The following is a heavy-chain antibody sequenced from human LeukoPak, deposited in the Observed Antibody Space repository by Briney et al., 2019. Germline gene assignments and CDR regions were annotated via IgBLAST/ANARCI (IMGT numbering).Heavy chain of an antibody. CDR2: IKNDGTEI. Sequence: GGSLRLSCAASGLTLSSYWMTWFRQAPGEGLEWVANIKNDGTEIFYVGSVKGRFTISRDNAKNSLYLEMNSLRAEDTAVYYCARGPGFLTDSWGQGTQVTVSS. CDR1: GLTLSSYW. J-gene: IGHJ4*02. D-gene: IGHD3-9*01. V-gene: IGHV3-7*01. CDR3: ARGPGFLTDS.